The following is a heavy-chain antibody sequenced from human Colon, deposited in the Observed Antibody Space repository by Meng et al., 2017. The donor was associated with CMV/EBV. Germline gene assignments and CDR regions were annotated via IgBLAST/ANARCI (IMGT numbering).Heavy chain of an antibody. Sequence: GESLKISCVASGLTLRNYAMSWVRQAPGKGLEWVSTLSGAGSATYYADSVKGRFTISRDNSRSTVYLQMNNVRDDDTAVYFCAKHPFATGLVVYFDFRGQGALVTVSS. V-gene: IGHV3-23*01. J-gene: IGHJ4*02. CDR3: AKHPFATGLVVYFDF. CDR1: GLTLRNYA. CDR2: LSGAGSAT. D-gene: IGHD3-16*01.